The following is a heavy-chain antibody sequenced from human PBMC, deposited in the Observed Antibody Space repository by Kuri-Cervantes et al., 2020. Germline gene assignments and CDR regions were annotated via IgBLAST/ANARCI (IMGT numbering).Heavy chain of an antibody. CDR1: GGSISSSSYY. V-gene: IGHV4-39*01. CDR3: ARHHSSGYSSDDAFDI. J-gene: IGHJ3*02. D-gene: IGHD3-22*01. CDR2: IYYSGST. Sequence: SETLSLTCTVSGGSISSSSYYWGWIRQPPGKGLEWIRSIYYSGSTYYNPSLKSRVTISVDTSKNQFSLKLSSVTAADTAVYYCARHHSSGYSSDDAFDIWGQGTMVTDSS.